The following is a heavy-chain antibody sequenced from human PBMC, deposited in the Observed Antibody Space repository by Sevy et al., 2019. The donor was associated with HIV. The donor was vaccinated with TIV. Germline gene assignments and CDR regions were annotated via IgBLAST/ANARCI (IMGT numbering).Heavy chain of an antibody. CDR3: ARGGYYYASGTYSYSYYYMGV. Sequence: ASVKVSCKASGYSISDYYMHWVRQAPGQGLEWMGIINPRGDTTKYAQKFQGRVTMTRDTSTSTVYMNLSSLRSDDTAVYYCARGGYYYASGTYSYSYYYMGVWGKGTTVTVSS. CDR2: INPRGDTT. CDR1: GYSISDYY. D-gene: IGHD3-10*01. J-gene: IGHJ6*03. V-gene: IGHV1-46*01.